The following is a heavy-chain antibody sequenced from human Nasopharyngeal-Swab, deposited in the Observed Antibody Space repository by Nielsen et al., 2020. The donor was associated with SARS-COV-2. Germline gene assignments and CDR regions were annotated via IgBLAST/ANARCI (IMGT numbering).Heavy chain of an antibody. D-gene: IGHD6-19*01. J-gene: IGHJ4*02. V-gene: IGHV1-8*01. Sequence: ASVKVSCKASGYTFTSYDINWVRQATGQGLEWMGWMNPRSGNTGYGQKFQGRVTMTRDTSIGTVYMELSSLRSEDTAVYYCARGGPVAFDYWGQGSLVIVSS. CDR3: ARGGPVAFDY. CDR1: GYTFTSYD. CDR2: MNPRSGNT.